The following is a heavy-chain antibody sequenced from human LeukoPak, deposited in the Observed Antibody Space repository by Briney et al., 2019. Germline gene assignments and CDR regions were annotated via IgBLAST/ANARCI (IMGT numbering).Heavy chain of an antibody. V-gene: IGHV1-18*01. J-gene: IGHJ4*02. Sequence: ASVKVSCKASGYTFTSYGISWVRQAPGRGLEWMGGIIPIFGTANYAQKLQGRVTMTTDTSTSTAYMELRSLRSDDTAVYYCARMGDCSGGSCYTLAAVYFDYWGQGTLVTVSS. CDR2: IIPIFGTA. D-gene: IGHD2-15*01. CDR1: GYTFTSYG. CDR3: ARMGDCSGGSCYTLAAVYFDY.